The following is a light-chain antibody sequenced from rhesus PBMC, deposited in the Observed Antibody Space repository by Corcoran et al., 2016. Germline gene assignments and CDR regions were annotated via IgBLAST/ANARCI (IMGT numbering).Light chain of an antibody. CDR1: ESVNDY. V-gene: IGKV1-74*01. Sequence: DIQMTQSPSSLSASVGDRVTITCRASESVNDYLHWYQQKPGKAPKLLIYKASTLQSGVPSRFSGSGSGTDFPLTISSLQPEDFATYYGQHSYGTPYSFGQGTKVEIK. J-gene: IGKJ2*01. CDR3: QHSYGTPYS. CDR2: KAS.